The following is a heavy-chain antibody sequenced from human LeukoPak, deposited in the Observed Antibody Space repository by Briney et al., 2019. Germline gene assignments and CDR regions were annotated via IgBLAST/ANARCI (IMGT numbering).Heavy chain of an antibody. CDR3: AKDWELGS. V-gene: IGHV4-59*01. CDR1: GAPISSYY. Sequence: SETLSLTCSVSGAPISSYYWNWIRQPPGKGLEWIGNIYIRGSTNYNPSLESRVTISLDTSKDQFSLKLTSVTAADTAFYYCAKDWELGSWGQGTLVTVSS. CDR2: IYIRGST. J-gene: IGHJ5*02. D-gene: IGHD1-26*01.